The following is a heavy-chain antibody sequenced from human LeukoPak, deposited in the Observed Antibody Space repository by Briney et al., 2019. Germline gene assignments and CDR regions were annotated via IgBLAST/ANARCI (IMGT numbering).Heavy chain of an antibody. D-gene: IGHD5-24*01. Sequence: GGSLRLSCAASGFTFSSYGMHWVRQAPGKGLEWVGVIWYDGSNKYYGDSVKGRFTISRVNSKNTLFLEMTSLGAEDTAVYYCAKTWNDGSFDDWGQGTLVTVSS. CDR3: AKTWNDGSFDD. J-gene: IGHJ4*02. V-gene: IGHV3-33*06. CDR2: IWYDGSNK. CDR1: GFTFSSYG.